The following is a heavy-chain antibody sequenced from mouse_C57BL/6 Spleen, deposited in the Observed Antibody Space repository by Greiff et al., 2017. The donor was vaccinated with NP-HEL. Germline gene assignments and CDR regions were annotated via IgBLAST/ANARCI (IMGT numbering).Heavy chain of an antibody. J-gene: IGHJ1*03. D-gene: IGHD1-1*01. CDR1: GYAFSSSW. CDR3: ARPYYYGSSLYWYFDV. V-gene: IGHV1-82*01. Sequence: VHLVESGPELVKPGASVKISCKASGYAFSSSWMNWVKQRPGKGLEWIGRIYPGDGDTNYNGKFKGKATLTADKSSSTAYMQLSSLTSEDSAVYFCARPYYYGSSLYWYFDVWGTGTTVTVSS. CDR2: IYPGDGDT.